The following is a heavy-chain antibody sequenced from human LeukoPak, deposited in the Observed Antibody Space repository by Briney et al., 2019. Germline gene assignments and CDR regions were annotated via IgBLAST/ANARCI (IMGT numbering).Heavy chain of an antibody. Sequence: GASVKVSCKASGYTFTSYDISWVRQAPGQGLEWMGWISAYNGNTNYAQKLQGRVTMTTDTSTSTAYMELRSLRSDDTAVYYCARGATTFGGVIAIDYWGQGTLVTVSS. CDR3: ARGATTFGGVIAIDY. CDR1: GYTFTSYD. J-gene: IGHJ4*02. CDR2: ISAYNGNT. V-gene: IGHV1-18*01. D-gene: IGHD3-16*02.